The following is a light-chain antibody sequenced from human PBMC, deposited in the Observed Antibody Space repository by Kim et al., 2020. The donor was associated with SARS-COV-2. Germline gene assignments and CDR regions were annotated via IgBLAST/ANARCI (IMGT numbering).Light chain of an antibody. V-gene: IGLV3-1*01. CDR2: QDR. Sequence: SYELTQPPSVSVSPGQTASITCSGDKLGDKYVCWYQQKPGQSPILVIYQDRKRPSGIPERFSGSNSGNTATLTISGTQAMDEADYYCQAWDSTTVVFGGGTKVTVL. J-gene: IGLJ2*01. CDR1: KLGDKY. CDR3: QAWDSTTVV.